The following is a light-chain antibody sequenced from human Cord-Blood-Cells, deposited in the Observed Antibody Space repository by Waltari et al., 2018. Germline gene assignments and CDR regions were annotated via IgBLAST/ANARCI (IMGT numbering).Light chain of an antibody. CDR3: QQYYSTPPA. J-gene: IGKJ1*01. V-gene: IGKV4-1*01. CDR1: QSVLYSSNNKNY. CDR2: WAS. Sequence: DIVLTQYPDSLAVSLGERATINCKSSQSVLYSSNNKNYLAWYQQKPGQPPKLLIYWASPRESGVPDRFSGSGSGTDFTLTISSLQAEDVAVYYCQQYYSTPPAFGQGTKVEIK.